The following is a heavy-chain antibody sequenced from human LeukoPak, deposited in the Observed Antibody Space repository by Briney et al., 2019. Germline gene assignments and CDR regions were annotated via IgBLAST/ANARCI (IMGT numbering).Heavy chain of an antibody. D-gene: IGHD3-3*01. CDR2: MNPNSGNT. V-gene: IGHV1-8*01. J-gene: IGHJ4*02. Sequence: GASVTVSCKASGYTFTSYDINWVRQATGQGLEWMGWMNPNSGNTGYAQKFQGRVTMTRNTSISTAYMELSSLRSEDTAVYYCARVYYDFWSGYSYVDYWGQGTLVTVSS. CDR1: GYTFTSYD. CDR3: ARVYYDFWSGYSYVDY.